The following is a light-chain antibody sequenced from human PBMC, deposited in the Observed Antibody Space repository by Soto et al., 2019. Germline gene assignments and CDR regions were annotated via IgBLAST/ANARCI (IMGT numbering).Light chain of an antibody. V-gene: IGKV3-20*01. CDR3: QQYGTSPRM. CDR1: QSVSNNY. J-gene: IGKJ1*01. CDR2: GAS. Sequence: EIVLTQSPGTLSLSPGDTAALSCRASQSVSNNYLAWYQQKPGQAPRLLIYGASSRATGIPDRFSGSASGTDFTLTISRLEHEDFAVYYCQQYGTSPRMFGQGTKVDIK.